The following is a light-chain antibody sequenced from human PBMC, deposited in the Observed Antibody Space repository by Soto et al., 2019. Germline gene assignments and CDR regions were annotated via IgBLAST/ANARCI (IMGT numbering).Light chain of an antibody. CDR2: AAS. CDR1: QSIGYW. CDR3: QQYNSYSKT. Sequence: DIQMTQSPSTLSASVGDRVTLTCRASQSIGYWLAWYQQKPGKAPNLLIYAASSLETGVPSRFSGSGSGTEFTLSISSLQPDDSASYYCQQYNSYSKTFGQGTKVDI. J-gene: IGKJ1*01. V-gene: IGKV1-5*01.